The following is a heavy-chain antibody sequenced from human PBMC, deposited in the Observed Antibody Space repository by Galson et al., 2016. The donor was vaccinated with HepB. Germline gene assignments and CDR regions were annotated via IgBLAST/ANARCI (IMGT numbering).Heavy chain of an antibody. CDR1: GFTFNTYA. J-gene: IGHJ4*02. V-gene: IGHV3-23*01. CDR2: ISGSGTTT. D-gene: IGHD3-3*01. Sequence: SLRLSCAASGFTFNTYAMSWVRQVPGKGLEWVSAISGSGTTTHYADSVKGRFTIPRDNSKNTLYLQMNSLRVEDTAVYYCAKGPELYCDFWSAEGWIDYWGQGTLVTVSS. CDR3: AKGPELYCDFWSAEGWIDY.